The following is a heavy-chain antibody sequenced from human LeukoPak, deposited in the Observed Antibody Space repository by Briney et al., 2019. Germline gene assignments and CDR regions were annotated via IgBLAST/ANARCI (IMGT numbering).Heavy chain of an antibody. D-gene: IGHD2/OR15-2a*01. CDR3: ARHKSITYDAFDI. Sequence: SETLSLTCTVSGGSISSGSYYWSWIRQPAGEGLEWIGRIYTSGSTYYNPSLKSRVTISLDTSKNQFSLKLSSVTAADTAVYYCARHKSITYDAFDIWGQGTMVTVSS. CDR2: IYTSGST. CDR1: GGSISSGSYY. V-gene: IGHV4-61*02. J-gene: IGHJ3*02.